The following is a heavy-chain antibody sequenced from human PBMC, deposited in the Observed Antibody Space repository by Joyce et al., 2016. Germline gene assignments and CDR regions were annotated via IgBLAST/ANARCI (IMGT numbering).Heavy chain of an antibody. V-gene: IGHV4-34*01. CDR2: INHRGRN. Sequence: QVQLQQWGAGLLKPSETLSLTCAVSGGSFSGYYWTWISQAPGKGLGWLGEINHRGRNTYIPSLTSRLTISIHTSKNQFSLTLSSVTAADTAVYYCARGVIWFGIGPHFDPWGQGTLVTVSS. D-gene: IGHD3-10*01. J-gene: IGHJ5*02. CDR1: GGSFSGYY. CDR3: ARGVIWFGIGPHFDP.